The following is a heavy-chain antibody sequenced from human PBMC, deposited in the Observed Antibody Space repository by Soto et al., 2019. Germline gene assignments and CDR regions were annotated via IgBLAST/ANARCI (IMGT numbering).Heavy chain of an antibody. J-gene: IGHJ4*02. CDR1: GGSISGYY. Sequence: PSETLSLTCTVSGGSISGYYWSWIRQPPGKGLEWIGYIYYSGSTNYNPSLKSRVTISVDTSKSQFFLKLSSVTAADTAVYYCARRGPGWDNVDFWGQGTLVTVS. CDR3: ARRGPGWDNVDF. V-gene: IGHV4-59*08. CDR2: IYYSGST. D-gene: IGHD1-26*01.